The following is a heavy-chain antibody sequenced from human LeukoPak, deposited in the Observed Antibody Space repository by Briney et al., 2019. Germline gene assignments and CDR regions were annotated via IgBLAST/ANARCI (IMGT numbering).Heavy chain of an antibody. CDR3: ARDRSSGWYRFDY. V-gene: IGHV3-23*01. J-gene: IGHJ4*02. CDR2: LSGSGITT. Sequence: GGSLRLSCVASGFTFSSYAMSWVRQAPGKGLEWVSTLSGSGITTYYADSVKGRFTISRDNAKNSLYLQMNSLRAEDTAVYYCARDRSSGWYRFDYWGQGTLVTVSS. CDR1: GFTFSSYA. D-gene: IGHD6-19*01.